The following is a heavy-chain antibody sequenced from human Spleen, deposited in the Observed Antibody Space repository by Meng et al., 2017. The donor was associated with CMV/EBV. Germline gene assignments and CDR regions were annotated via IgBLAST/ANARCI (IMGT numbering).Heavy chain of an antibody. J-gene: IGHJ4*02. CDR3: ARLIHRSSSSTSYYFDY. CDR2: IYHSGST. CDR1: GASISSPNW. Sequence: SETLSLTCAVSGASISSPNWWSWVRQPPGKGLEWIGEIYHSGSTNYSPSLRRRVTISLDKSKRQISLKLTSVTAADTAVYYCARLIHRSSSSTSYYFDYWGQGSLVTVSS. D-gene: IGHD2-2*01. V-gene: IGHV4-4*02.